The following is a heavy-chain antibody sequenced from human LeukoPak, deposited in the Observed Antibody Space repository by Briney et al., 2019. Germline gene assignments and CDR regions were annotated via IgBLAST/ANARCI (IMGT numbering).Heavy chain of an antibody. V-gene: IGHV3-21*01. CDR3: AGVDYYDSSGYPRDY. CDR1: GFTFSSYS. J-gene: IGHJ4*02. CDR2: ISSSSSYI. Sequence: PGGSLRLSCAASGFTFSSYSMNWVRQAPGKGLEWVSSISSSSSYIYYADSVKGRFTISRDNAKNSLYLQMNSLRAEDTAVYYCAGVDYYDSSGYPRDYWGQGTLVTVSS. D-gene: IGHD3-22*01.